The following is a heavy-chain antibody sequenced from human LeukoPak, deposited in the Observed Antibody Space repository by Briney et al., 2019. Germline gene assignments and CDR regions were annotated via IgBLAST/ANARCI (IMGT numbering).Heavy chain of an antibody. CDR2: IYTSGST. Sequence: SETLSLTXTVSGGSIRSYYWSWIRQPAGKGLEWIGRIYTSGSTNYNPSLKSRVTMSVDTSKNQFSLKLSSVTAADTAVYYCARDNRVGATRRSAFDIWGQGTMVTVSS. CDR1: GGSIRSYY. CDR3: ARDNRVGATRRSAFDI. V-gene: IGHV4-4*07. J-gene: IGHJ3*02. D-gene: IGHD1-26*01.